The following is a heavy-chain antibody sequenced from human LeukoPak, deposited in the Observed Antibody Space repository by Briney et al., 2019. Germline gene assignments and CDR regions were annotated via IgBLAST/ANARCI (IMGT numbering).Heavy chain of an antibody. Sequence: GASVTVSCKASGYTFTGYYMHWVRQAPGQGLEWMGWLNPNTGVTNYPQKFQGRVTMTRDTSINTAYMELSTLRSDDTAVYYCATAPGSYYQFDHWGQGTLVTVSS. CDR2: LNPNTGVT. CDR3: ATAPGSYYQFDH. J-gene: IGHJ4*02. V-gene: IGHV1-2*02. CDR1: GYTFTGYY. D-gene: IGHD1-26*01.